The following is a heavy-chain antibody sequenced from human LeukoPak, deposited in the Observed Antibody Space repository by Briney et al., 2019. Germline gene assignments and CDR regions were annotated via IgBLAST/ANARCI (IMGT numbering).Heavy chain of an antibody. D-gene: IGHD6-19*01. CDR3: ASIAVADFYYYGMDV. Sequence: ASVKVSCKASGCTFTSYGISWVRQAPGQGLEWMGWISAYNGNTNYAQKLQGRVTMTTDTSTSTAYMELRSLRSDDTAVYYCASIAVADFYYYGMDVWGQGTTVTVSS. J-gene: IGHJ6*02. CDR1: GCTFTSYG. V-gene: IGHV1-18*01. CDR2: ISAYNGNT.